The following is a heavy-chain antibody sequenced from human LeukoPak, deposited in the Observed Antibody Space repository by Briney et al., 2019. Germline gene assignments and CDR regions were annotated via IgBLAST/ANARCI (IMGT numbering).Heavy chain of an antibody. V-gene: IGHV3-23*01. J-gene: IGHJ4*02. CDR1: GFTFSSYA. Sequence: GGSLRLSCAASGFTFSSYAMSWVRQAPGKGLEWVSAISGSGGSTYYADSVKGRFTISRDNSKNTLYLQMNSLRAEDTAVYYCAKGPYDILTYMYYFDYWGQGTLVTVSS. D-gene: IGHD3-9*01. CDR2: ISGSGGST. CDR3: AKGPYDILTYMYYFDY.